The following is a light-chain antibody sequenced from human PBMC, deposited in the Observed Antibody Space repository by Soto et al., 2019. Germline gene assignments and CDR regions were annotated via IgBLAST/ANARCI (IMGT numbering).Light chain of an antibody. Sequence: DTVLTQSPATVSLSPGESVTLSCRASETFCSGCLAWYQQKPGQSPRLLIYGASSRATGIPDRFSGSGSGTDFTLTISRLEPEDFAVYYCQHYGTTHWTFGPGTKVGIK. CDR3: QHYGTTHWT. CDR2: GAS. V-gene: IGKV3-20*01. CDR1: ETFCSGC. J-gene: IGKJ1*01.